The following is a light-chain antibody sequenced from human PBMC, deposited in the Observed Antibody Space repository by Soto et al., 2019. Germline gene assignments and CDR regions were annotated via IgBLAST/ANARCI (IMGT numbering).Light chain of an antibody. Sequence: QPVLTQPPSVSGAPGQRVTISCTGTSSNIGPGYDVHWYQHLPGTAPKLLIYDNNNRPSGVSDRFSGSRSGTSASLAISGLQAEDEADYYCQSYDSSLTAVVFGGGTKVTVL. V-gene: IGLV1-40*01. CDR3: QSYDSSLTAVV. CDR1: SSNIGPGYD. J-gene: IGLJ2*01. CDR2: DNN.